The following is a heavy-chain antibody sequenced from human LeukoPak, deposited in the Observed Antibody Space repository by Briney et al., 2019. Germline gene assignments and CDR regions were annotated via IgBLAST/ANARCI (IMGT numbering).Heavy chain of an antibody. Sequence: SVKVSCKASGYTFTSYGISWVRQAPGQGLEWMGGIIPIFGTPNYAQKFQGRVTITADESTSTAYMELSSLRSEDTAVYYCARVVLGRRWLQSSYYYGMDVWGQGTTVTVSS. V-gene: IGHV1-69*13. CDR3: ARVVLGRRWLQSSYYYGMDV. CDR2: IIPIFGTP. D-gene: IGHD5-24*01. CDR1: GYTFTSYG. J-gene: IGHJ6*02.